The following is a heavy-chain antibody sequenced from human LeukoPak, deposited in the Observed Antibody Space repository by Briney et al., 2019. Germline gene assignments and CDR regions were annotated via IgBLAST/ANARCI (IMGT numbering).Heavy chain of an antibody. D-gene: IGHD2-2*01. CDR1: GYTFTSYG. CDR2: ISAYNGNT. J-gene: IGHJ4*02. CDR3: ARIDIVVVPAALDY. Sequence: ASVKVSCEASGYTFTSYGISWVRQAPGQGLEWMGWISAYNGNTNYAQKLQGRVTMTTDTSTSTAYMELRSLRSDDTAVYYCARIDIVVVPAALDYWGQGTLVTVSS. V-gene: IGHV1-18*01.